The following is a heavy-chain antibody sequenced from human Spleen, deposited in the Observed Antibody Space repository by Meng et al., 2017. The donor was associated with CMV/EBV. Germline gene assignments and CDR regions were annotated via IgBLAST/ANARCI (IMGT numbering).Heavy chain of an antibody. CDR2: IAFDGSDK. Sequence: CTASGFIFSDYVMNWVRQAPGKGLEWVAVIAFDGSDKYYADSVKGRFTISRDNSQNTLYLQMNSLRAEDTAVYYCAKVNGGFGDYADPWGQGTLVTVSS. CDR3: AKVNGGFGDYADP. V-gene: IGHV3-30*04. CDR1: GFIFSDYV. J-gene: IGHJ5*02. D-gene: IGHD4-17*01.